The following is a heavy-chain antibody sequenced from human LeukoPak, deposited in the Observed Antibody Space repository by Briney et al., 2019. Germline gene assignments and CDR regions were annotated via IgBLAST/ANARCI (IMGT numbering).Heavy chain of an antibody. J-gene: IGHJ4*02. CDR2: IIPIFGTA. CDR1: GGTFSSYA. D-gene: IGHD3-10*01. V-gene: IGHV1-69*13. Sequence: SVKVSCKASGGTFSSYAISWVRQAPGQGLEWMGGIIPIFGTANYAQRFQGRVTITADESTSTAYMELSSLRSEDTAVYYCEINYGSGSYRFDYWGQGTLVTVSS. CDR3: EINYGSGSYRFDY.